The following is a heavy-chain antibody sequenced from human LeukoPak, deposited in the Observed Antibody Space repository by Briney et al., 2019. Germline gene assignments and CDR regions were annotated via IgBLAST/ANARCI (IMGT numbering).Heavy chain of an antibody. Sequence: GSLRLSCAASGFTFSSYEVNWIRQPPGKGLEWIGSIYYSGSTYHNPSLKSRVTISVDTSKNQFSLKLSSVTAADTAVYYCARLNGSGSYYYYYYMDVWGKGTTVTISS. CDR1: GFTFSSYE. CDR2: IYYSGST. V-gene: IGHV4-39*01. CDR3: ARLNGSGSYYYYYYMDV. D-gene: IGHD3-10*01. J-gene: IGHJ6*03.